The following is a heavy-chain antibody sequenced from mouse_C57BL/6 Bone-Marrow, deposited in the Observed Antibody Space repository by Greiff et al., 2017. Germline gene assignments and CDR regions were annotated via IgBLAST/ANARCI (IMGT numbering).Heavy chain of an antibody. D-gene: IGHD1-1*01. CDR1: GFTFSSYA. CDR2: ISSGGDYI. CDR3: TRDRKDYGRETAWFAY. J-gene: IGHJ3*01. V-gene: IGHV5-9-1*02. Sequence: EVQVVESGEGLVKPGGSLKLSCAASGFTFSSYAMSWVRQTPEKRLEWVAYISSGGDYIYYADTVKGRFTISRDNARNTLYLQMSSLKSEDTAMYYCTRDRKDYGRETAWFAYWGQGTLVTVSA.